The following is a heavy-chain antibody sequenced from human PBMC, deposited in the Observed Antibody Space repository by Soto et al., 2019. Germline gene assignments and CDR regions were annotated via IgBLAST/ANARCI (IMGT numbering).Heavy chain of an antibody. CDR1: GGAFSGYY. V-gene: IGHV3-7*01. D-gene: IGHD3-16*02. J-gene: IGHJ4*02. CDR3: ARLAENGHYVWGSYRYYGHTGFDY. Sequence: PSETLSLTCAVYGGAFSGYYWSWIRQPPGKGLEWVANIKQDGSDKYYVDSVKGRFTISRDNAKNSLYLQMNSLRAEDTAVYYCARLAENGHYVWGSYRYYGHTGFDYWGQGILVTVSS. CDR2: IKQDGSDK.